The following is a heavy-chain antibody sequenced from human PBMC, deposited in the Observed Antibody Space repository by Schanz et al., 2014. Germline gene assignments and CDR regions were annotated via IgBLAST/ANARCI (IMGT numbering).Heavy chain of an antibody. CDR2: ISNSGYTI. Sequence: QVQLVESGGGLVKPGGSLRLSCAASGFTFSDYYMNWIRQAPGKGLEWVSYISNSGYTIYYADSVKGRFTISRDNAKNSLYLKRNSLRAEATPVYYCARAPPPYSSSPYYWYYGMDVWGQGTTVTVSS. J-gene: IGHJ6*02. V-gene: IGHV3-11*01. D-gene: IGHD6-6*01. CDR3: ARAPPPYSSSPYYWYYGMDV. CDR1: GFTFSDYY.